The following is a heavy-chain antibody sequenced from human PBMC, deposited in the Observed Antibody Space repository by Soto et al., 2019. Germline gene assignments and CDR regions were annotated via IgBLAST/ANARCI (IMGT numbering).Heavy chain of an antibody. CDR2: INPNSGGT. J-gene: IGHJ4*02. Sequence: ASVKVSCKASGYTFTGHYIHWVRQAPEQGLEWMGWINPNSGGTKYAPKFQGGVTMTRDTSITTAYMELSRLRSGDTAVYYCAREPATAKPEGVDFWGQGTLVTVSS. V-gene: IGHV1-2*02. CDR3: AREPATAKPEGVDF. CDR1: GYTFTGHY. D-gene: IGHD1-1*01.